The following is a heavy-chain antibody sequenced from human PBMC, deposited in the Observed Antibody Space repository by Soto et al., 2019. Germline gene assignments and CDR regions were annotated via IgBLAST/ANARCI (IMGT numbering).Heavy chain of an antibody. CDR1: GYTFTSYG. CDR3: ARDYQQDWWLHPGY. D-gene: IGHD5-12*01. CDR2: ISGDNGNT. V-gene: IGHV1-18*04. J-gene: IGHJ4*02. Sequence: QVQLVQSGAEVKKPGDSVKVSCKASGYTFTSYGVNWVRQAPGQGLEWMGWISGDNGNTNYAQKLQGRVTMTTDTPTSTAYMELRSLSSDDTAVYYCARDYQQDWWLHPGYWGQGTLVTVSS.